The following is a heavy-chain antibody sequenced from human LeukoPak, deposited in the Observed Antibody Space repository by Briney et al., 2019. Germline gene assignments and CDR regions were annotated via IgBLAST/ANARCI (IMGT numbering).Heavy chain of an antibody. V-gene: IGHV3-30*03. CDR3: ARGSVAGGFDAFDI. Sequence: GRSLRLSCAAPGFTFSSYVMHWVRQAPGKGLEWVAIISYDGSNEYYADSVKGRFTISRDNSKNTLYLQMNSLRAADTAVYYCARGSVAGGFDAFDIWGQGTMVTDSS. J-gene: IGHJ3*02. CDR1: GFTFSSYV. CDR2: ISYDGSNE. D-gene: IGHD6-19*01.